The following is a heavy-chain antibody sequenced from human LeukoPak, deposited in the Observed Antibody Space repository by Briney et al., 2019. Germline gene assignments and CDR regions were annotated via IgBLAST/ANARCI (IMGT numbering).Heavy chain of an antibody. CDR2: IYHSGST. V-gene: IGHV4-30-2*01. CDR3: ARDSDPEYYFDY. CDR1: GGSISSGGYY. J-gene: IGHJ4*02. Sequence: SETLSLTCTVSGGSISSGGYYWSWIRQPPGKGLEWIGYIYHSGSTYYNPSLKSRVTISVDRSKNQFSLKLSSVTAADTAVYYCARDSDPEYYFDYWGQGTLVTVSS.